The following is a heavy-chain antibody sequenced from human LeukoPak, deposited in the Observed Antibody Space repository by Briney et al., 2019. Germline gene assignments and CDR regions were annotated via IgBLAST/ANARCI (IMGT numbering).Heavy chain of an antibody. CDR1: GGSISSYY. CDR3: ARNLLSHCSGGSCYDYFDY. Sequence: SETLSLTCTVSGGSISSYYWSWIRQPPGQGLEWIGNIYTRGSTNYNPSLKSRVTISVDTSKNQFSLKLSSVTAADTAVYYCARNLLSHCSGGSCYDYFDYWGQGTLVTVSS. CDR2: IYTRGST. D-gene: IGHD2-15*01. V-gene: IGHV4-4*09. J-gene: IGHJ4*02.